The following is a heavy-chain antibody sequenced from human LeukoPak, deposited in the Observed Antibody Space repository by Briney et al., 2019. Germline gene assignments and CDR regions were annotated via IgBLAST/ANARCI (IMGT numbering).Heavy chain of an antibody. CDR3: AKDTTDDPFFFDY. J-gene: IGHJ4*02. D-gene: IGHD1-1*01. V-gene: IGHV3-7*03. CDR1: GFTFTTYW. CDR2: IKQDGTEK. Sequence: GGSLRLSCAASGFTFTTYWMSWVRQAPGKGLEWVANIKQDGTEKYYVDSVKGRFTISRDNSKNTLYLQMNSLRAEDTAVYYCAKDTTDDPFFFDYWGQGTLVTVSS.